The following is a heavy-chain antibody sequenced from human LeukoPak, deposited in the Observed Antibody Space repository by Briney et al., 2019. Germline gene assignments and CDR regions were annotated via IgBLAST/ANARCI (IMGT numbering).Heavy chain of an antibody. CDR1: GGTFSSYA. J-gene: IGHJ3*02. CDR2: IIPIFGTA. D-gene: IGHD4-17*01. CDR3: ARARDDYGEYHAFDI. Sequence: GSSVKVSCKASGGTFSSYAISWVRQAPGQGLEWIGRIIPIFGTANYAQKFQGRVTITTDESTSTAYMELSSLRSEDTAVYYCARARDDYGEYHAFDIWGQGTMVTVSS. V-gene: IGHV1-69*05.